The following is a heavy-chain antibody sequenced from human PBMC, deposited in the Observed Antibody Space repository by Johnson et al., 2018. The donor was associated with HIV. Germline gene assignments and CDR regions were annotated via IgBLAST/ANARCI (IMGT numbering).Heavy chain of an antibody. D-gene: IGHD3-10*02. CDR2: ISYDGSNK. CDR3: ARDFMYAFDI. CDR1: GFTFSSYG. V-gene: IGHV3-30*03. Sequence: HVQLVESGGGVVQPGRSLRLSCAASGFTFSSYGMHWVRQAPGKGLECVAVISYDGSNKYYADSVKGRFTISRDNSKNTLYLQMNSLRAEDTAVYYCARDFMYAFDIWGQGTMVTVSS. J-gene: IGHJ3*02.